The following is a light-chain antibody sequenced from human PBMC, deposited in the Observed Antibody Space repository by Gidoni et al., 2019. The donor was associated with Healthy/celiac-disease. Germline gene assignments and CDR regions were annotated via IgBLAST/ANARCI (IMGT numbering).Light chain of an antibody. CDR2: GAS. J-gene: IGKJ2*01. V-gene: IGKV3-20*01. CDR3: QQYGSSPLYT. CDR1: QSVSSSY. Sequence: EIVLTQSPGTLSLSPGERATLSCRASQSVSSSYLAWYQQKPGQAPRLLSSGASSSATGIPDRFSGSGSGTDFTLTISRLEPEDVAVYYCQQYGSSPLYTFGQGTKLEIK.